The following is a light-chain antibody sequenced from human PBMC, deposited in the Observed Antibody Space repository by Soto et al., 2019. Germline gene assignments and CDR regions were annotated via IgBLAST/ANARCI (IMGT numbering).Light chain of an antibody. Sequence: DIQMTQSPSSLSASVGDRVTITCRASESISNNLNWYRQKPGKAPKLLIYAASTLQSGVPSRFSGGGSGTDFTLTIGSLQPEDFTTYYCQQTYSTPRGAFGQGTKVEIK. J-gene: IGKJ1*01. CDR3: QQTYSTPRGA. V-gene: IGKV1-39*01. CDR2: AAS. CDR1: ESISNN.